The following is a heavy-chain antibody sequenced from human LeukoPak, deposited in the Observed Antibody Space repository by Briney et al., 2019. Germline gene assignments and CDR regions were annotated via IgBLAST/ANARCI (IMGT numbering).Heavy chain of an antibody. CDR2: IYYSGST. J-gene: IGHJ4*02. V-gene: IGHV4-39*01. CDR1: GGSISSSSYY. Sequence: SETLSLTCTVSGGSISSSSYYWGWIRQPPGKGLEWIGSIYYSGSTYYNPSLKSRVTISVDTSKNQFSLKLSSVTAADTAVYYCARQYSTVIDYWGQGTLVTVSS. D-gene: IGHD6-13*01. CDR3: ARQYSTVIDY.